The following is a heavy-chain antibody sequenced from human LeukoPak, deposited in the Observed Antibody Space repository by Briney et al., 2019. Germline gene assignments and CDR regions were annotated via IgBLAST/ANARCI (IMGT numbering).Heavy chain of an antibody. Sequence: SETLSLTCTVSGGSISSSSYYWGWIRQPPGKGLEWIGSIYYSGSTYYNPSLKSRVTISADTSKNQFSLKLSSVTAADTAVYYCARVIRRYFDWLLSGAFDIWGQGTMVTVSS. CDR2: IYYSGST. CDR1: GGSISSSSYY. J-gene: IGHJ3*02. D-gene: IGHD3-9*01. CDR3: ARVIRRYFDWLLSGAFDI. V-gene: IGHV4-39*07.